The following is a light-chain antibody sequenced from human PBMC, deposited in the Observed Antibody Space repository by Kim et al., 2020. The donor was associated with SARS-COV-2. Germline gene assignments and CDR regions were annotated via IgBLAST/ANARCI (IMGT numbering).Light chain of an antibody. CDR2: KAS. Sequence: SASVGDRVTTTCRASQSIDSWLAWYQQKPGKAPKLLIYKASTLESGVPSRFTGSESGTEFTLTITSLQPDDFATYYCQQYYFFSTFGQGTKVDIK. J-gene: IGKJ1*01. CDR1: QSIDSW. CDR3: QQYYFFST. V-gene: IGKV1-5*03.